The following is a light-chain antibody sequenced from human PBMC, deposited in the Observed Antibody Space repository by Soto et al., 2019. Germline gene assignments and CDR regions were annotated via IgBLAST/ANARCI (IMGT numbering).Light chain of an antibody. CDR2: GAS. V-gene: IGKV3-20*01. J-gene: IGKJ4*01. Sequence: EIVLTQSPGILSLYTGERATLSCRASQSVSNDFLAWYQQKPGQAPRLLIYGASTRATDVPDRFSGSGSGTDFTLTISRLEPEDFAVYYCQQSGTSPPVAFGGGTKVDIK. CDR1: QSVSNDF. CDR3: QQSGTSPPVA.